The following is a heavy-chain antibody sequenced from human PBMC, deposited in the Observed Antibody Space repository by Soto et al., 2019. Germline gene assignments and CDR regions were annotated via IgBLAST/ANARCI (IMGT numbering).Heavy chain of an antibody. V-gene: IGHV1-2*04. CDR1: GYTFTGYY. Sequence: ASVKVSCKASGYTFTGYYMHWVRQAPGQGLEWMGWINPNSGGTNYAQKFQGWVTMTRDTSISTAYMELSRLRSDDTAVCYCARGFFYYGGFSFDYWGQGTLVTVSS. CDR3: ARGFFYYGGFSFDY. J-gene: IGHJ4*02. CDR2: INPNSGGT. D-gene: IGHD3-10*01.